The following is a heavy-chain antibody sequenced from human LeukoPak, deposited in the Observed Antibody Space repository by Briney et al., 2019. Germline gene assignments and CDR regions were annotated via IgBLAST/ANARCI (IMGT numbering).Heavy chain of an antibody. CDR2: ISYDGSNK. CDR3: ARLDRVGATNY. J-gene: IGHJ4*02. D-gene: IGHD1-26*01. V-gene: IGHV3-30-3*01. CDR1: GFTFSSYA. Sequence: GGSLRLSCAASGFTFSSYAMHWVRQAPGKGLEWVAVISYDGSNKYYADSVKGRFTISRDNSKNTLYPQMNSLRAEDTAVYYCARLDRVGATNYWGQGTLVTVSS.